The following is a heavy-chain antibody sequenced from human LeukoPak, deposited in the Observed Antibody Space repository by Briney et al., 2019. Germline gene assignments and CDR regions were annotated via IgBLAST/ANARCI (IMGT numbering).Heavy chain of an antibody. D-gene: IGHD5-12*01. CDR1: GGSISSGGYY. J-gene: IGHJ6*01. CDR3: ARDTSRVATDLWGYYYYGMDV. CDR2: IYYSGST. V-gene: IGHV4-31*03. Sequence: SQTLSLTCTVSGGSISSGGYYWSWIRQHPGKGLDWIGYIYYSGSTYYNPSLKSRVTISVDTSKNQFSLKLSSVTAADTAVYYCARDTSRVATDLWGYYYYGMDVWGQGTTVTVSS.